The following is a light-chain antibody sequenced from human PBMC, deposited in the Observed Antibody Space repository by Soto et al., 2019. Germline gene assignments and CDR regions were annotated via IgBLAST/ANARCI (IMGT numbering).Light chain of an antibody. CDR3: QQLDTSPRT. V-gene: IGKV3-20*01. Sequence: EIVLTQSPGTLSLSPGERATLSCRASQSVSNKYLTWYQQKPGQAPRLLIYDTSSRATGIPDRFSGSGSGTDFTLTISRLEPEDFAVYYCQQLDTSPRTFGQGTKVDIK. J-gene: IGKJ1*01. CDR2: DTS. CDR1: QSVSNKY.